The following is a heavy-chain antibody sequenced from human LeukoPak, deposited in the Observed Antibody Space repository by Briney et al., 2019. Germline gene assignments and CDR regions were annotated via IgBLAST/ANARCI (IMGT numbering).Heavy chain of an antibody. CDR3: ARDLGDIAVAGSFDY. D-gene: IGHD6-19*01. CDR1: GFTFSSSG. CDR2: ITSGGNT. Sequence: GGSLRLSCAASGFTFSSSGMSWVRQAPGKGLEWVSAITSGGNTYYADSVKGRFTISRDNSKNTLYLQMNSLRAEDTAVYYCARDLGDIAVAGSFDYWGQGTLVTVSS. J-gene: IGHJ4*02. V-gene: IGHV3-23*01.